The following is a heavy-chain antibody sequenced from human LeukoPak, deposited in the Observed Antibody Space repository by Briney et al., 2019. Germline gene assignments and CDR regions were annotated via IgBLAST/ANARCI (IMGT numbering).Heavy chain of an antibody. CDR2: ISYDGSNK. CDR1: GFTFSSYA. D-gene: IGHD2-15*01. CDR3: VGYCSGGSCSN. Sequence: GGSLRLSCAASGFTFSSYAMHWVRRAPGKGLEWVAVISYDGSNKYYAVSVKGRFTISRDNSKNTLYLQMNSLRAEDTAVYYCVGYCSGGSCSNWGQGTLVTVSS. J-gene: IGHJ4*02. V-gene: IGHV3-30*04.